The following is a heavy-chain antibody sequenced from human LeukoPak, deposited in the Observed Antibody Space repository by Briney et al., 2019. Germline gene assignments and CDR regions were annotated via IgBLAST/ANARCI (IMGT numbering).Heavy chain of an antibody. CDR2: IYYSGST. Sequence: PSETLSPTCTGSGGSISSYYWSWIRQPPGKGLEWIGYIYYSGSTNYNPSLKSRVTISVDTSKNQFSLKLSSVTAADTAVYYCATHLYSSSSFDYWGQGTLVTVSS. J-gene: IGHJ4*02. D-gene: IGHD6-6*01. V-gene: IGHV4-59*01. CDR3: ATHLYSSSSFDY. CDR1: GGSISSYY.